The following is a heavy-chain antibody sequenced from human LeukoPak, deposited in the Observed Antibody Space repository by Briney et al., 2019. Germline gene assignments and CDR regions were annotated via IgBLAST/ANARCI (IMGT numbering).Heavy chain of an antibody. CDR1: GFTFSSYV. V-gene: IGHV3-23*01. Sequence: PGGSLRLSCAASGFTFSSYVMTWVRQAPGNGLEWVSSISVGGGTTYYADSVKGRFTVSRDNSKNTLYLQMNSLRAEDTAVYYCAKVSESSGWDNGFDPWGQGTLVTVSS. D-gene: IGHD6-25*01. J-gene: IGHJ5*02. CDR2: ISVGGGTT. CDR3: AKVSESSGWDNGFDP.